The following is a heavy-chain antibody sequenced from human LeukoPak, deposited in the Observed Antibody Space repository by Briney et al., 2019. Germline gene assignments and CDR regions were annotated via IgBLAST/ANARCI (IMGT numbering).Heavy chain of an antibody. CDR3: AKTGSGNYYNPYLDY. J-gene: IGHJ4*02. V-gene: IGHV3-30*02. CDR1: GFSFSNDG. Sequence: GGSLRLSCAASGFSFSNDGMHWVRQAPGKGLEWVAFVRYDRSLTYYADSVKGRFTISRGNSRNTLYLQMNSLRAEDTAIYYCAKTGSGNYYNPYLDYWGQGTLVTVSS. D-gene: IGHD1-26*01. CDR2: VRYDRSLT.